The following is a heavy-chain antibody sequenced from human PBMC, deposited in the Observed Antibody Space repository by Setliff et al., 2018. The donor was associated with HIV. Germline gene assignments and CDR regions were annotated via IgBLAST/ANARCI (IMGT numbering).Heavy chain of an antibody. CDR1: GDSISGYY. CDR3: ARVRWLVRYFDY. J-gene: IGHJ4*02. Sequence: PSETLSLTCTSSGDSISGYYWSWIRQPAGKGLEWIGRMHTSGNTNYNPSLKSRVTISVDTSKNQFSLKLSSVTAADTAVYSCARVRWLVRYFDYWGQGTLVTVSS. CDR2: MHTSGNT. V-gene: IGHV4-4*07. D-gene: IGHD6-19*01.